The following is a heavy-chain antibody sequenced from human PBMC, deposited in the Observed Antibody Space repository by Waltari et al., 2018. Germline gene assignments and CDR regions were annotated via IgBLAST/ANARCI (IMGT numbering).Heavy chain of an antibody. CDR1: GGSISSGSYY. J-gene: IGHJ6*02. D-gene: IGHD1-20*01. CDR2: IYTSGRT. V-gene: IGHV4-61*02. Sequence: QVQLQESGPGLVKPSQTLSLTCTVSGGSISSGSYYWSWIRQPAGKGLEWIGRIYTSGRTNYNPSLKSRVTISVDTSKNQFSLKLSSVTAADTAGYYCASSRDLYNWNDGYGMDVWGQGTTVTVSS. CDR3: ASSRDLYNWNDGYGMDV.